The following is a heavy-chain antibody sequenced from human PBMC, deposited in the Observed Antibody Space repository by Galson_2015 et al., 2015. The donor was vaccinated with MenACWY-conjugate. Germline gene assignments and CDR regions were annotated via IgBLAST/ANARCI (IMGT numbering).Heavy chain of an antibody. Sequence: SLRLSCAAPGFMFSSYDMSWVRQAPRKGPEWVAYISSSGRTIHYADSVKGRFTLSRDKAENSLYLQMSSLRDEDTAVYYCARETIVVPSDYWGQGTLVTVSS. V-gene: IGHV3-48*03. CDR1: GFMFSSYD. CDR3: ARETIVVPSDY. CDR2: ISSSGRTI. D-gene: IGHD2-15*01. J-gene: IGHJ4*02.